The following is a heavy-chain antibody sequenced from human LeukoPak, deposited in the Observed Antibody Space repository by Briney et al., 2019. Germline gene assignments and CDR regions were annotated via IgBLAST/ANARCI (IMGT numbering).Heavy chain of an antibody. D-gene: IGHD6-13*01. CDR2: INSDGSST. CDR3: ARVSIAAAGGIDY. Sequence: PGGSLRLSCAASGFTFSSYWMHWVRQAPGKGLVWVSRINSDGSSTSYADSVKGRFTISRDNAKNTPYLQMNSLRAEDTAVYYCARVSIAAAGGIDYWGQGTLVTVSS. V-gene: IGHV3-74*01. J-gene: IGHJ4*02. CDR1: GFTFSSYW.